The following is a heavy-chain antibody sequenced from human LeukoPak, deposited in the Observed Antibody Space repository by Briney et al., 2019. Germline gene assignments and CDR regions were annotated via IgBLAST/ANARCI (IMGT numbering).Heavy chain of an antibody. Sequence: SGEVSCHASGGTFHTYAISWVRQAPGQGPEWGGRIIPILGIVNYAQKFQGRVTITADQSTSTAYMELSSLRSEDTAVYYCARSPTLRIAAAGFDYWGQGTLVTVSS. D-gene: IGHD6-13*01. CDR1: GGTFHTYA. CDR3: ARSPTLRIAAAGFDY. CDR2: IIPILGIV. J-gene: IGHJ4*02. V-gene: IGHV1-69*04.